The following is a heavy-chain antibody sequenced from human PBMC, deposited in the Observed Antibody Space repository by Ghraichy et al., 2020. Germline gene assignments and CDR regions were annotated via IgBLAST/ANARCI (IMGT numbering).Heavy chain of an antibody. CDR2: INSDGSSR. J-gene: IGHJ4*02. D-gene: IGHD1-26*01. Sequence: VSQINSDGSSRSYVDSARCRFTISRDNAKTTVYLHMNSLRPDDTAVYYCARDVSYAAAFWGQGTLVTVSP. CDR3: ARDVSYAAAF. V-gene: IGHV3-74*01.